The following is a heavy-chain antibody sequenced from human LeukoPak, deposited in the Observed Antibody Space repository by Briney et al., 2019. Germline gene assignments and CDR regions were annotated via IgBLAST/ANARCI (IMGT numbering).Heavy chain of an antibody. CDR2: ISSSSSYI. V-gene: IGHV3-21*01. Sequence: GGSLRLSCAASGLTFSSYAMSWVRQAPGKGLEWVSAISSSSSYIYYADSVKGRFTISRDNAKNSLYLQMNSLRAEDTAVYYCARDRTQYSGKRGAFDIWGQGTMVTVSS. CDR1: GLTFSSYA. CDR3: ARDRTQYSGKRGAFDI. D-gene: IGHD1-26*01. J-gene: IGHJ3*02.